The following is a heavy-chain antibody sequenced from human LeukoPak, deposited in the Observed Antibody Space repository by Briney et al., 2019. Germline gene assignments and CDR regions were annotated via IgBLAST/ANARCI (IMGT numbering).Heavy chain of an antibody. CDR1: GFTFNTND. Sequence: GGSLRLSCEVSGFTFNTNDMNWVRQAPGKGLEWVSAINGGGSHTYYADSVKGRSTISRDNSKNTLYLQMNSLRAEDTAVYYCAKVAGVYYDSSGYYYGSEFDYWGQGTLVTVSS. V-gene: IGHV3-23*01. J-gene: IGHJ4*02. D-gene: IGHD3-22*01. CDR2: INGGGSHT. CDR3: AKVAGVYYDSSGYYYGSEFDY.